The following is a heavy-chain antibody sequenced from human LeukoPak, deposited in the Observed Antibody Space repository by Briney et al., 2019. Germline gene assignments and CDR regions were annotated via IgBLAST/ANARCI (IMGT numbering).Heavy chain of an antibody. Sequence: SETLSLTCAVYGGSFSGYYWSWIRQPPGKGLEWIGEINHSGSTNYNPSLKSRVTISVDTSKNQFSLKLSSVTAADTAVYYCARTPNMVRGVIIVNWFDPWGQGTLVTVTS. D-gene: IGHD3-10*01. V-gene: IGHV4-34*01. CDR1: GGSFSGYY. J-gene: IGHJ5*02. CDR2: INHSGST. CDR3: ARTPNMVRGVIIVNWFDP.